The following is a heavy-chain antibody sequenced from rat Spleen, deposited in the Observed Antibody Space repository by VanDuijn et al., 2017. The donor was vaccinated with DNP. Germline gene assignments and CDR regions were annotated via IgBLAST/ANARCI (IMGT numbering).Heavy chain of an antibody. CDR1: GFSLTSYG. CDR3: TAGYSFDY. Sequence: QVQLKESGPGLVQPSQTLSLTCTVSGFSLTSYGVSWVRQPPGKGLEWIAAISSGGSTYYNSALKSRLSISRDTSKSQVFLKMNSLQTEDTAIYFCTAGYSFDYWGQGVMVTVSS. V-gene: IGHV2S12*01. J-gene: IGHJ2*01. CDR2: ISSGGST.